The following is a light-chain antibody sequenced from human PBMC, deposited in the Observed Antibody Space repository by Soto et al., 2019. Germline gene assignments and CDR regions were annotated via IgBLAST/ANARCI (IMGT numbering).Light chain of an antibody. CDR3: QQYHNWPPIT. J-gene: IGKJ5*01. Sequence: EIVMTQSPATLSVSPGERATLSCRASQSVSSNLAWYQQKPGQAPRLLIYSASTRATGIPARFSGSGSGTEFTLTISSLQSEDVAVYYCQQYHNWPPITFGQGTRLEIK. V-gene: IGKV3-15*01. CDR1: QSVSSN. CDR2: SAS.